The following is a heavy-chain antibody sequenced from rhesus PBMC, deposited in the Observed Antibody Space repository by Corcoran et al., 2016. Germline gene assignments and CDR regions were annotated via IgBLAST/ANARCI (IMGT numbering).Heavy chain of an antibody. CDR2: IYGSSTST. D-gene: IGHD6-25*01. V-gene: IGHV4S10*01. J-gene: IGHJ4*01. CDR1: GGSISDSYR. Sequence: QVQLQESGPGVVKPSETLSLTCAVSGGSISDSYRWSWIRQPPGKGLEWIGYIYGSSTSTNYNPSLNSRVTISKDTSKKQFSLKLVSVTAADTAVYYCARGVGAAAGIDYWGQGVLVTVSS. CDR3: ARGVGAAAGIDY.